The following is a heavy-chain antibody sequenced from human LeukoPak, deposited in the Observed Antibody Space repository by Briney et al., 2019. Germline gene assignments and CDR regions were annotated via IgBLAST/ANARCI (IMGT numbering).Heavy chain of an antibody. J-gene: IGHJ4*02. CDR1: GYSFTSYW. D-gene: IGHD3-22*01. CDR2: IYPGDSDT. V-gene: IGHV5-51*01. CDR3: ASGYYDSSGTQYYFDY. Sequence: PGESLKISCKGSGYSFTSYWIGWVRQMPGKGLEWMGIIYPGDSDTRYSPSFQGQVTISADKSISTAYLQWSSLKASDAAMYYCASGYYDSSGTQYYFDYWGQGTLVTVSS.